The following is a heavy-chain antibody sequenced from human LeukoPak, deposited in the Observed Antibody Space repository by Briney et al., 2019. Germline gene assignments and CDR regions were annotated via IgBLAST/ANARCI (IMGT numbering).Heavy chain of an antibody. Sequence: GGSLRLSCAASGFIFTDYGFHWVRQAPGQGLEWVGALWSDGTNMYYGNSVKGRFFIQRDDSQNTVYFEMSSLRAEDTAVYYCAKDAQRGFDYSNSLQYWGQGSLVTVSA. D-gene: IGHD4-11*01. V-gene: IGHV3-33*06. CDR1: GFIFTDYG. CDR2: LWSDGTNM. J-gene: IGHJ4*02. CDR3: AKDAQRGFDYSNSLQY.